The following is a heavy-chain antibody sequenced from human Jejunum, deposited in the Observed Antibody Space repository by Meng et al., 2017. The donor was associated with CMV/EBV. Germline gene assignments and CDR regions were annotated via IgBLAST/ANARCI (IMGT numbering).Heavy chain of an antibody. CDR2: VYYTGRT. D-gene: IGHD4/OR15-4a*01. CDR3: ARQYTYSYDANGNELDH. V-gene: IGHV4-59*01. Sequence: SISGYYFNGIRQPPGKGLEWIGSVYYTGRTNYNPSLKSRVTISVDTSKNQFSLKRSSVTAADTAVYYCARQYTYSYDANGNELDHWGQGTLVTVSS. CDR1: SISGYY. J-gene: IGHJ4*02.